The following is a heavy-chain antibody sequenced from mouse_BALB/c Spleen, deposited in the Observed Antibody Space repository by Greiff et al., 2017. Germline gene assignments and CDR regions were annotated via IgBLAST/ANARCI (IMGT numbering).Heavy chain of an antibody. D-gene: IGHD6-1*01. CDR1: GFTFSSYT. J-gene: IGHJ2*01. V-gene: IGHV5-12-2*01. CDR2: ISNGGGST. CDR3: ARGRFDY. Sequence: EVKVEESGGGLVQPGGSLKLSCAASGFTFSSYTMSWVRQTPEKRLEWVAYISNGGGSTYYPDTVKGRFTISRDNAKNTLYLQMSSLKSEDTAMYYCARGRFDYWGQGTTLTVSS.